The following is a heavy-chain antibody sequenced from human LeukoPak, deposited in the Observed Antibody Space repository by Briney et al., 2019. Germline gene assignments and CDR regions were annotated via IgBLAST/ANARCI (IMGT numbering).Heavy chain of an antibody. CDR3: VRIYCTSTSCYGDSYYGMDV. D-gene: IGHD2-2*01. J-gene: IGHJ6*02. CDR2: ISYSGST. CDR1: GDSISSSRHS. V-gene: IGHV4-39*01. Sequence: PSETLSLTCTVSGDSISSSRHSWGWIRQPPGKGLEWIRSISYSGSTYYNPSLKTRVTMSVDTSENQFSLKLSSVTAADSTVYYCVRIYCTSTSCYGDSYYGMDVWGQGTTVTVSS.